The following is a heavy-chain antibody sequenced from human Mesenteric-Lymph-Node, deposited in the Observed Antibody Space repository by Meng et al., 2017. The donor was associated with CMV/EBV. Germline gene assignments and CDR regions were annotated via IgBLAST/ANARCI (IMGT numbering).Heavy chain of an antibody. V-gene: IGHV3-9*01. CDR1: GFTFDDYA. J-gene: IGHJ4*02. Sequence: GGSLRLSCAASGFTFDDYAMHWVRQAPGKGLEWVSGISWNSGSIGYADSVKGRFTISRDNAKNSLYLQMNGLRAEDTALYYCAKVGSSGSLFDYWGQGTLVTVSS. D-gene: IGHD3-22*01. CDR3: AKVGSSGSLFDY. CDR2: ISWNSGSI.